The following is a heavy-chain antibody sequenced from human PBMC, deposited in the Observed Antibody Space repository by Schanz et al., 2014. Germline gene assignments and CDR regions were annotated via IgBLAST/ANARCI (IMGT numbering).Heavy chain of an antibody. J-gene: IGHJ4*02. Sequence: VQLEQSGAEVKKPGSSVKVSCKASGGTFSSFGINWVRQARGQGLEWVGRIIPILGIANYAQKFQGRVTITADKSTFTAYMDVSSLRSEDTAVYYCASSGAGYSSSWDFDYWGQGTLVTVSS. D-gene: IGHD6-13*01. CDR2: IIPILGIA. CDR3: ASSGAGYSSSWDFDY. V-gene: IGHV1-69*02. CDR1: GGTFSSFG.